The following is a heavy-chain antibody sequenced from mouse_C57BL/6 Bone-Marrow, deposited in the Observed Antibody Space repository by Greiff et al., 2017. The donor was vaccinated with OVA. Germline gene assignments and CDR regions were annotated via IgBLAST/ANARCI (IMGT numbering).Heavy chain of an antibody. CDR1: GYSITSGYY. J-gene: IGHJ2*01. V-gene: IGHV3-6*01. CDR2: ISYDGSN. CDR3: ARENFDY. Sequence: EVKVEESGPGLVKPSQSLSLTCSVTGYSITSGYYWNWIRQFPGNKLEWMGYISYDGSNNSNPSLKNRISITRDTSKNQFFLKLNSVTTEDTATYYWARENFDYWGQGTTLTVSS.